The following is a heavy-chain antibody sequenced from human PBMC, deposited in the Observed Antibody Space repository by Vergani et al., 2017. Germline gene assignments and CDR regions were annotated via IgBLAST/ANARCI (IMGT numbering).Heavy chain of an antibody. CDR3: ARGGVGYCSSTSCPAEYYYYYYMDV. CDR2: IIPIFGTA. V-gene: IGHV1-69*01. CDR1: GGTFSSYA. J-gene: IGHJ6*03. D-gene: IGHD2-2*01. Sequence: QVQLVQSGAEVKKPGSSVKVSCKASGGTFSSYAISWVRQAPGQGLEWMGGIIPIFGTANYAQKFQGRVTITADESTGTAYMELSSLRSEDTAVYYCARGGVGYCSSTSCPAEYYYYYYMDVWGKGTTITVSS.